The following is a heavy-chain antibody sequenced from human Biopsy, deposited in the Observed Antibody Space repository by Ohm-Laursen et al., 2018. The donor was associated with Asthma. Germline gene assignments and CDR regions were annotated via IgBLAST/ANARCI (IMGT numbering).Heavy chain of an antibody. D-gene: IGHD5-18*01. V-gene: IGHV3-74*03. Sequence: SLRLSCAAPGFTFSSYWMHWVRQVPGQGLVWVSHINSDGTAATYADSVKGRFTVSRDNAKNTLYLQMNSLRAEDTAVYFCTASFAYWGQGSLVTVSS. CDR2: INSDGTAA. J-gene: IGHJ4*02. CDR1: GFTFSSYW. CDR3: TASFAY.